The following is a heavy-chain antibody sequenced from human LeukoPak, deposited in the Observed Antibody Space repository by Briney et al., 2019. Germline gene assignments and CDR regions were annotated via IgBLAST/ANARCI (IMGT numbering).Heavy chain of an antibody. Sequence: GGSLRLSCSASGFSFSNYAMTWVRQAPGKGLEWVSAISGSGGDTYYADSVKGRFTISRDNSKNTLYLQMNSLRAEDTAVYYCAKLWTYHSDTNSYLFDYWGQGTLVTVSS. CDR3: AKLWTYHSDTNSYLFDY. CDR2: ISGSGGDT. D-gene: IGHD3-22*01. V-gene: IGHV3-23*01. CDR1: GFSFSNYA. J-gene: IGHJ4*02.